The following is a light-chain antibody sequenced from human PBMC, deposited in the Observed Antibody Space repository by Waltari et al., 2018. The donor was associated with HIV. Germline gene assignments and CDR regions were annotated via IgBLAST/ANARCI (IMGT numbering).Light chain of an antibody. J-gene: IGLJ3*02. CDR2: RDS. CDR1: NIGSKN. Sequence: SYELTQPLSVSVALGQTARITCGVNNIGSKNVQWYQQKPGQAPVLVIYRDSKRPSGIPERFSGSNSGNTATLTISRAQAGDEADYYCQVWDSSTARVFGGGTKLTVL. CDR3: QVWDSSTARV. V-gene: IGLV3-9*01.